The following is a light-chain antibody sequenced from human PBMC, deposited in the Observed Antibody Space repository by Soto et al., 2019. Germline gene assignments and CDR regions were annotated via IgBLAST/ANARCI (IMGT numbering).Light chain of an antibody. V-gene: IGKV1-39*01. Sequence: PSSLSASVGDRVTITCRASQSISSYLNWYQQKPGKAPKLLIYAASSLHSGVPSRFSGSGSGTDFTLTISSLQPEDFATYYCQQSYSTPLTFGGGTKVDIK. CDR1: QSISSY. CDR2: AAS. J-gene: IGKJ4*01. CDR3: QQSYSTPLT.